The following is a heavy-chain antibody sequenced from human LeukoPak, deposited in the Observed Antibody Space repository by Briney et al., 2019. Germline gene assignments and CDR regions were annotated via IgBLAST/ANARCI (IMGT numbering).Heavy chain of an antibody. V-gene: IGHV4-34*01. J-gene: IGHJ6*03. CDR3: ARGRAGRGYSYVIYYYNFTDV. CDR1: GGSFSGYY. Sequence: SETLSLTCAVYGGSFSGYYWSWMRQPPGRGREGVGEINHSGSTNYIPSLKTRVTISVDTSKTPFSLTLSSVTAADTAVYYCARGRAGRGYSYVIYYYNFTDVWGKGTSVTVSS. CDR2: INHSGST. D-gene: IGHD5-18*01.